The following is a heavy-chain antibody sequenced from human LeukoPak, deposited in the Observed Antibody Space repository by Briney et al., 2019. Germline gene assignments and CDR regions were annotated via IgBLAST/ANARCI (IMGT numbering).Heavy chain of an antibody. D-gene: IGHD4-17*01. CDR2: MNPNSGNT. V-gene: IGHV1-8*01. J-gene: IGHJ6*03. CDR1: GGTFSRYA. CDR3: ARGIYGDYADYYYMDV. Sequence: GASVKVSCKASGGTFSRYAISWVRQAPGQGLEWMGWMNPNSGNTGYAQKFQGRVTMTRNTSISTAYMELSSLRSEDTAVYYCARGIYGDYADYYYMDVWGKGTTVTISS.